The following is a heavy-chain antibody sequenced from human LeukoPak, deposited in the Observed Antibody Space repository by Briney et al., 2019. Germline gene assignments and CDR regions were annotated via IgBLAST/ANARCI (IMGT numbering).Heavy chain of an antibody. Sequence: GGSLRLSCAASGFTFSSYWMSWVRQAPGKGLEWVANIKQDGSEKYYADSVKGRFTISRDDARNSVYLQMNSLRVEDTAVYYCARDPVEWELLLDYWGQGTLVTVSS. CDR1: GFTFSSYW. J-gene: IGHJ4*02. V-gene: IGHV3-7*01. CDR2: IKQDGSEK. CDR3: ARDPVEWELLLDY. D-gene: IGHD1-26*01.